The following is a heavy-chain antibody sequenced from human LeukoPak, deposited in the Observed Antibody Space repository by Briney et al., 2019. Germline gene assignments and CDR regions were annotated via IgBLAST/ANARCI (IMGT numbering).Heavy chain of an antibody. J-gene: IGHJ4*02. D-gene: IGHD1-26*01. CDR3: ARLSIVGATNFDY. CDR1: GASITSYY. V-gene: IGHV4-59*08. CDR2: VYYSEST. Sequence: SETLSLTCTVSGASITSYYWSWIRQPPGKGLEWIGYVYYSESTTYKPSLKSRVTISVDTSKNQFSLKLSSVTAADTAVYYCARLSIVGATNFDYWGQGTLVTVSS.